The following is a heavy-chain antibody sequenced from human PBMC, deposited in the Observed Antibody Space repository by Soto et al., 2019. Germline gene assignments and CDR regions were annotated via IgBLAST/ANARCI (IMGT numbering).Heavy chain of an antibody. Sequence: ESGGGLVQPGGSLRLSCEASGFTFSAYAMGWARQAPGKGLEWVSGITGGGIAFYADAVKGRFTLSRDNSRNTVYLQMNSLRVEDTATYYCAKGDSSSYYGDHWGQGTLVTVSS. CDR1: GFTFSAYA. CDR3: AKGDSSSYYGDH. D-gene: IGHD3-22*01. V-gene: IGHV3-23*01. J-gene: IGHJ4*02. CDR2: ITGGGIA.